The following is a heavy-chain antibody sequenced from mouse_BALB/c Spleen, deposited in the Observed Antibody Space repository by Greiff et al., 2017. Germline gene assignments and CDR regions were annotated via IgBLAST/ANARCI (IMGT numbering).Heavy chain of an antibody. CDR1: GYSFTGYF. V-gene: IGHV1-20*02. D-gene: IGHD2-1*01. Sequence: VQLQQSGPELVQPGASVKISCKASGYSFTGYFMNWVMQSHGKSLEWIGRINPYNGDTFYNQKFKGKATLTVDKSSSTAHMELRSLASEDSAVYYCARLAGNNYYAMDYWGQGTSVTVSS. J-gene: IGHJ4*01. CDR2: INPYNGDT. CDR3: ARLAGNNYYAMDY.